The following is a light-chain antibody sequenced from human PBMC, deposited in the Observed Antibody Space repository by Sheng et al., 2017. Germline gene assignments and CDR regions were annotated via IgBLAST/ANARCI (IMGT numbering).Light chain of an antibody. V-gene: IGKV1-33*01. CDR3: QQYDNLHQDT. CDR1: QSISSY. CDR2: DAS. Sequence: DIQMTQSPSSLSASVGDRVTITCRASQSISSYLNWYQQKPGKAPKLLIYDASNLETGVPSRFSGSGSGTDFTFTISSLQPEDIATYYCQQYDNLHQDTFGQGTKLEIK. J-gene: IGKJ2*01.